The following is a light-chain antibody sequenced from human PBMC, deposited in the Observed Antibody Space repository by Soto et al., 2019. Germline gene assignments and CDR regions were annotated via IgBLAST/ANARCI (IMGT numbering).Light chain of an antibody. Sequence: QSALTQPPSASGSPGQSVTISCTGTNGDVGGYNYVSWYQQYPGKAPRLRIYEVTKRPSGVPDRFSGSKSGNSAYLTVSGLQAEDEADYYCNSFAGCAKWVFGGGTKLTVL. CDR3: NSFAGCAKWV. J-gene: IGLJ3*02. V-gene: IGLV2-8*01. CDR2: EVT. CDR1: NGDVGGYNY.